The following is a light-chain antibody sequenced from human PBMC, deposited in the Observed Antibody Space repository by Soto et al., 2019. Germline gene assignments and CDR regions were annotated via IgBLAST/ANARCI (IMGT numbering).Light chain of an antibody. V-gene: IGLV1-40*01. Sequence: QSVLTQPPSVSGAPGQRVTISCTGSSSNIGAGYDVHWYQQLPGTAPKRLIYDNINRPSGVPDRFSGSKSGTSASLAITGLQAEDEADYYCQSYDSSLSASDVVFGGGTKVTVL. J-gene: IGLJ2*01. CDR3: QSYDSSLSASDVV. CDR2: DNI. CDR1: SSNIGAGYD.